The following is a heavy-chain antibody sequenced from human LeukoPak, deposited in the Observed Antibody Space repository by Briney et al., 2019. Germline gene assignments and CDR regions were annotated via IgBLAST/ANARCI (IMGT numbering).Heavy chain of an antibody. CDR1: GFTFSSYS. D-gene: IGHD4-11*01. J-gene: IGHJ4*02. V-gene: IGHV3-48*01. CDR2: ISSSSSTI. Sequence: GGSLRLSCAASGFTFSSYSMNWVRQAPGKGLEWVSYISSSSSTIYYADSVKGRFTISRDNAKNSLYLQMNSLRAEDTAVYYCARVPYSNYIDYWGQGTLVTVSS. CDR3: ARVPYSNYIDY.